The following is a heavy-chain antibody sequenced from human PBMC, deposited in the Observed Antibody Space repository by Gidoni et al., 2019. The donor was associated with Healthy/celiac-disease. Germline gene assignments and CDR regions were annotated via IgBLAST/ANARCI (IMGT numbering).Heavy chain of an antibody. D-gene: IGHD2-2*01. V-gene: IGHV4-30-2*01. CDR2: IYHSGST. J-gene: IGHJ6*02. CDR3: ARGWVKVVPAATKTGGMDV. Sequence: IRQPPGKGLEWIGYIYHSGSTYYNPSLKSRVTISVDRSKNQFSLKLSSVTAADTAVYYCARGWVKVVPAATKTGGMDVWGQGTTVTVSS.